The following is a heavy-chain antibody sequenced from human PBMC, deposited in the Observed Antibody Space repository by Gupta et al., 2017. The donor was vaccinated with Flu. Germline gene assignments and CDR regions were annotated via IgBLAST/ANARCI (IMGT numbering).Heavy chain of an antibody. J-gene: IGHJ4*02. Sequence: EVQLVESGGDLVQPGGSLRLSCATSGFSFSSYSMNWVRQAPGKGLEWVSHIRTGGTVIYYADSVKGRFTISRDNAKNSLYLQMNSLRDEDTAMYYCVRDRGGSGYYYFDYWGQGALVTVSS. CDR3: VRDRGGSGYYYFDY. CDR1: GFSFSSYS. D-gene: IGHD3-22*01. CDR2: IRTGGTVI. V-gene: IGHV3-48*02.